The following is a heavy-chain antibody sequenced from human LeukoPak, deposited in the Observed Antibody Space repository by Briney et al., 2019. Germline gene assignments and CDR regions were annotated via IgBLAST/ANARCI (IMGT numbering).Heavy chain of an antibody. CDR1: GGSISTYY. Sequence: SETLSLTCTVSGGSISTYYWSWIRRPPGKGLEWIAYIHASGPTNYNPSLKSRITISVDTSKNQFSLDLRSVTAADTAVYYCARGPHYHDSSGYSPSYSYAMDVWGQGTTVTVSS. V-gene: IGHV4-59*13. J-gene: IGHJ6*02. D-gene: IGHD3-22*01. CDR2: IHASGPT. CDR3: ARGPHYHDSSGYSPSYSYAMDV.